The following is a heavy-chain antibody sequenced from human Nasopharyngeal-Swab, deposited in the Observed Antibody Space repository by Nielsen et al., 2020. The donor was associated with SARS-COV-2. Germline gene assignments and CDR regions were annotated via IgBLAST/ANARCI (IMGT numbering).Heavy chain of an antibody. CDR3: ARGREDYGFWPGNPQDAFDI. Sequence: ASVKVSCKASGYTFITYGITWVRQAPGQGLEWMGWISTYNGDPNYAQKVQGRVTMTTETSTRTAYMELRSLRSDDTAVYYCARGREDYGFWPGNPQDAFDIWGQGTMVTVSP. CDR1: GYTFITYG. CDR2: ISTYNGDP. D-gene: IGHD3/OR15-3a*01. J-gene: IGHJ3*02. V-gene: IGHV1-18*01.